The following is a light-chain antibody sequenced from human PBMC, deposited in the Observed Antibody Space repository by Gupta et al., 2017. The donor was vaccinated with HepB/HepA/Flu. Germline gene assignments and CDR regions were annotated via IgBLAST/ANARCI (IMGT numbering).Light chain of an antibody. CDR1: QSVRRY. Sequence: EIALTQSPATLSWSPGERATLSCRASQSVRRYLAWYQQKPGQAPRLLLYDASTSATGMPARFSGSRLSAAFTLIIISRVPPDYVVSYCCHRCNCVHTFGHGTNVDIK. J-gene: IGKJ3*01. V-gene: IGKV3-11*01. CDR2: DAS. CDR3: CHRCNCVHT.